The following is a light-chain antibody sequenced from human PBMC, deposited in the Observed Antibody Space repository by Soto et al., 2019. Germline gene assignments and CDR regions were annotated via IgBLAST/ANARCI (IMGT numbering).Light chain of an antibody. V-gene: IGKV1-27*01. CDR3: QKYNSAPWT. CDR1: QGISNY. CDR2: AAS. J-gene: IGKJ1*01. Sequence: DIQMTQSPSSLSASVGDRVTITCRASQGISNYLAWYQQKPGTVPKLLISAASTLQTGVPSRFSGGGSGTACTLTISSLQPEDVATYYCQKYNSAPWTFGQGTKVDIK.